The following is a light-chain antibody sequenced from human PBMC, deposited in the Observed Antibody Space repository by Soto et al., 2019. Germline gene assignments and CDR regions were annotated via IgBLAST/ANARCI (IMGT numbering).Light chain of an antibody. CDR3: QQRYRDPHT. Sequence: DIQMTQSPSSLSASVGDRVSITCRASQGVSAYLLWYQQTQGKAPKLLIYAASNLLSGVPSRFSGSGSGTKFPLPNSSLQPEEFATYQRQQRYRDPHTFGQGTKLETK. V-gene: IGKV1-39*01. CDR1: QGVSAY. CDR2: AAS. J-gene: IGKJ2*01.